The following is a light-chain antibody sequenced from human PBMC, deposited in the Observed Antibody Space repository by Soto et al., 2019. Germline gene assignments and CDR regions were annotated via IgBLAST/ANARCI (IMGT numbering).Light chain of an antibody. CDR1: QGINNF. J-gene: IGKJ3*01. Sequence: DIQMTQSPSSRSACVGDRVTSTCRASQGINNFLAWYQQKPGKVPKLLIYGASTLQSEVPSRFSGSGSAKGFTLTISSLQPEDVANYYCQEYKSAPFSFRHGTKVAIK. CDR3: QEYKSAPFS. V-gene: IGKV1-27*01. CDR2: GAS.